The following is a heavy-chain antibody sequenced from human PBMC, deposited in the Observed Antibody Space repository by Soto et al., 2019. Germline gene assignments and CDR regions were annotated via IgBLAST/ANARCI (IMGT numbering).Heavy chain of an antibody. V-gene: IGHV3-30-3*01. CDR2: ISYDGSNK. CDR3: ARFPYYDSSGYYRGDY. Sequence: SCAXXXFTFSSYAXXXVRQAPGKGLEWVAVISYDGSNKYYADSVKGRFTISRDNSKNXLYLQMNSLRAEDTAVYYCARFPYYDSSGYYRGDYWGQGTLVTVSS. J-gene: IGHJ4*02. D-gene: IGHD3-22*01. CDR1: XFTFSSYA.